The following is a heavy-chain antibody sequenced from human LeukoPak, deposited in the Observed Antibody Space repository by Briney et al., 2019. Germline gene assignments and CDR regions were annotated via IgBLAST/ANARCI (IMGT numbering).Heavy chain of an antibody. CDR1: GGSFSGYY. V-gene: IGHV4-34*01. J-gene: IGHJ4*02. CDR2: INHSGST. D-gene: IGHD2-2*01. Sequence: SETLSLTCAVYGGSFSGYYWSWIRQPPGKGLEWIGEINHSGSTNYNPSLKSRVTISVDTSKNQFSLKLSSVTAADTAVYYCASTPAADQGADYWGQGTLVTVSS. CDR3: ASTPAADQGADY.